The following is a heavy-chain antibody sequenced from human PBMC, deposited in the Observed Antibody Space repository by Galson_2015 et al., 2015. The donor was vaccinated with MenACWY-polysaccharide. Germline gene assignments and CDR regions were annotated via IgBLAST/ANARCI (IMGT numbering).Heavy chain of an antibody. J-gene: IGHJ4*02. CDR2: ISAYNGNT. CDR1: GSTFTSYG. V-gene: IGHV1-18*01. CDR3: ARVGQYCSGDSCFDY. Sequence: SVKVSCKASGSTFTSYGISWVRQAPGQGLEWMGWISAYNGNTDYAQKLQGRVTMTTDTSTSTAYMELRSLRSDDTAVYYCARVGQYCSGDSCFDYWGQGTLVTVSS. D-gene: IGHD2-15*01.